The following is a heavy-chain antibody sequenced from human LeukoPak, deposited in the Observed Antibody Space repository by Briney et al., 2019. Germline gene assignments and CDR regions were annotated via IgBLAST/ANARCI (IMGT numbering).Heavy chain of an antibody. V-gene: IGHV3-33*01. CDR2: IWYDGSNK. CDR3: ARDVVAVASTIHYYGMDV. CDR1: GFTFSSYG. Sequence: GGSLRLSCAASGFTFSSYGMHWVRQAPGKGLEWVAVIWYDGSNKYYADSVKGRFTISRDNSKNTLYLQMNSLRAEDTAVYYCARDVVAVASTIHYYGMDVWGQGTTVTVSS. J-gene: IGHJ6*02. D-gene: IGHD6-19*01.